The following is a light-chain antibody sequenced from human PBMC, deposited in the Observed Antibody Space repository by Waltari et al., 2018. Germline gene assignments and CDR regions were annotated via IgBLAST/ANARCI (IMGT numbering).Light chain of an antibody. Sequence: EIVMTQSPATLSVSPGERATISCRASQSVSSNLAWYQQKPGQAPRLLIYGASTRATGIPARFSGSGSGTEFTLTISSMQSEDFAVYYCQQYNNWWTFGPGTKVDIK. V-gene: IGKV3-15*01. CDR1: QSVSSN. CDR2: GAS. J-gene: IGKJ3*01. CDR3: QQYNNWWT.